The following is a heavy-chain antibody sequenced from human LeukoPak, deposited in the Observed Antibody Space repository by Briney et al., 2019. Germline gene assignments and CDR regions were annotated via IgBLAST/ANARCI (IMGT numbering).Heavy chain of an antibody. CDR1: GDSVSINNAA. V-gene: IGHV6-1*01. Sequence: SQTLSLTCATSGDSVSINNAAWNWIRQSPSRGLEWLGRTYQRSKWYNDYAVSVKSRITINPDISKNQFSLQLNSVTPEDTAVYYCARSPSPYSSGWYFDYWGQGTLVTVSS. J-gene: IGHJ4*02. CDR3: ARSPSPYSSGWYFDY. D-gene: IGHD6-19*01. CDR2: TYQRSKWYN.